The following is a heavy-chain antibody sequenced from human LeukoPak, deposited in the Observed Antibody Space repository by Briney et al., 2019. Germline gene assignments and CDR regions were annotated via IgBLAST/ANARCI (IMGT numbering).Heavy chain of an antibody. V-gene: IGHV4-4*07. CDR1: GGSIRSYY. J-gene: IGHJ6*02. CDR3: AREYYDFPYYYYGMDV. Sequence: KASETLSLTCTVSGGSIRSYYWSWIRQPAGKGLEWIGRIYTSGSTNYNPSPKSRVTMSVDTSKNQFSLKLSSVTAADTAVYYCAREYYDFPYYYYGMDVWGQGTTVTVSS. CDR2: IYTSGST. D-gene: IGHD3-3*01.